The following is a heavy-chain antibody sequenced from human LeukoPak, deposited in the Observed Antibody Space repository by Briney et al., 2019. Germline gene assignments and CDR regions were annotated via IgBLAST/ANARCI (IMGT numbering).Heavy chain of an antibody. CDR2: IKQDGSEK. CDR1: GFTFSSYW. D-gene: IGHD6-13*01. Sequence: GGSPRLSCAASGFTFSSYWMSWVRQAPGKGLEWVANIKQDGSEKYYVDSVKGRFTISRDNAKNSLYLQMNSLRVEDTAVYYCVSQFSSRWGYWGQGTLVTVSS. CDR3: VSQFSSRWGY. V-gene: IGHV3-7*05. J-gene: IGHJ4*02.